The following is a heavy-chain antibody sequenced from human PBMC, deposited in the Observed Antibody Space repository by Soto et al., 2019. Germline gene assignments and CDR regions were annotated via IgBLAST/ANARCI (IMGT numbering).Heavy chain of an antibody. CDR3: ATVPPRGYSYGYEIDS. Sequence: QVQLVQSGAEVKQPGASVKVSCKVSGYTLTELSMHWVRQAPGKGLEWMGGFDPEDGETIYEQKIQGRVTMTEDTSTATADMERSSLRSEDTAVYYCATVPPRGYSYGYEIDSWGQGTLVTVSS. CDR2: FDPEDGET. J-gene: IGHJ4*02. CDR1: GYTLTELS. V-gene: IGHV1-24*01. D-gene: IGHD5-18*01.